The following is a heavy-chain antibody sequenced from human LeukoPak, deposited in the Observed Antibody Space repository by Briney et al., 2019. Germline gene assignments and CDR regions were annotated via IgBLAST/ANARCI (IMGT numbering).Heavy chain of an antibody. CDR2: IYSSGRT. V-gene: IGHV4-39*07. D-gene: IGHD2-15*01. Sequence: SETLSLTCTVSGVSIISTNSYWGWIRQSPRTGLEWIGNIYSSGRTYYNPSLKSRVTISIDMSENQFSLKLTSVTAADTAVYYCARKREGPATGIDYWGQGTLVTASS. CDR3: ARKREGPATGIDY. CDR1: GVSIISTNSY. J-gene: IGHJ4*02.